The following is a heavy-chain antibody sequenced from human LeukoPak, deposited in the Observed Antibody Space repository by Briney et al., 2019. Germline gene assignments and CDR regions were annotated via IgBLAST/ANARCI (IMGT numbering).Heavy chain of an antibody. CDR2: IYYSGST. CDR3: ARRVGVAGMFDY. J-gene: IGHJ4*02. Sequence: SETLSLTCTVSGGSISSSSYYWGWIRQPPGKGLEWIGSIYYSGSTYYNPSLKSRVTISVDTSKNQFSLKLSSVTAADTAVYYCARRVGVAGMFDYWGQGTLVTVSS. V-gene: IGHV4-39*07. D-gene: IGHD6-13*01. CDR1: GGSISSSSYY.